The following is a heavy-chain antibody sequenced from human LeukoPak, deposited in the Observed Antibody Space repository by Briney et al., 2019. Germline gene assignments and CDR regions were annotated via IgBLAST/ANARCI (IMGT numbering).Heavy chain of an antibody. CDR3: ARDVMTTVTYYYYMDV. V-gene: IGHV1-18*04. CDR1: GYTFTGYY. D-gene: IGHD4-17*01. CDR2: ISAYNGNT. Sequence: ASVKVSCKASGYTFTGYYMHWVRQAPGQGLEWMGWISAYNGNTNYAQKLQGRVTMTTDTSTSTAYMELRSLRSDDTAVYYCARDVMTTVTYYYYMDVWGKGTTVTVSS. J-gene: IGHJ6*03.